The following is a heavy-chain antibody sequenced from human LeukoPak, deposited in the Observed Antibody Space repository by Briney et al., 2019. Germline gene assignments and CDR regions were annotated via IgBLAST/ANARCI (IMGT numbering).Heavy chain of an antibody. Sequence: GGSLRLSCAASGFTFDDYGMSWVRQAPGKGLERVSGINWNGGSTGYADSVKGRFTISRDNAKNSLYLQMNSLRAEDTALYYCARALTATLDHWTYYYYMDVWGKGTTVTVSS. CDR3: ARALTATLDHWTYYYYMDV. D-gene: IGHD2-15*01. J-gene: IGHJ6*03. V-gene: IGHV3-20*04. CDR1: GFTFDDYG. CDR2: INWNGGST.